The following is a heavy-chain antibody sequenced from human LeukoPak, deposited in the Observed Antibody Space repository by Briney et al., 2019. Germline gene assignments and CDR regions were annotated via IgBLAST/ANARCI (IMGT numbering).Heavy chain of an antibody. V-gene: IGHV4-59*01. CDR3: ARDPQSYTGYYGMDV. Sequence: PSETLSLTCSVSGDSINSYYWTWIRQPPGKGLEWIGYIYYSGSTNYNPSLKSRVTISVDTSKNQFSLKLSSVTAADTAVYYCARDPQSYTGYYGMDVWGKGTTVTVSS. D-gene: IGHD2-2*02. CDR2: IYYSGST. CDR1: GDSINSYY. J-gene: IGHJ6*04.